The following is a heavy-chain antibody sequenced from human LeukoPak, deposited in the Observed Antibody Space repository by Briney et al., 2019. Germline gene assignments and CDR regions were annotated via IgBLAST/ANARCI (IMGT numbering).Heavy chain of an antibody. CDR3: TTAPRGYCSGGSCSYAFDI. V-gene: IGHV3-15*01. D-gene: IGHD2-15*01. CDR2: IKSKSDGGIT. Sequence: GGSLRLSCAASTFTFSNAWMSWVRQAPGKGLERVGRIKSKSDGGITDYAAPVKGRFTISRDDSKNTLYLQMNSLKTEDTAVYYCTTAPRGYCSGGSCSYAFDIWGQGTMVTVSS. J-gene: IGHJ3*02. CDR1: TFTFSNAW.